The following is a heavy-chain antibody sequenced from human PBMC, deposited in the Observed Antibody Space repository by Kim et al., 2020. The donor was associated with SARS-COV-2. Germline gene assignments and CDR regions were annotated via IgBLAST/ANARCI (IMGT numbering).Heavy chain of an antibody. D-gene: IGHD6-19*01. CDR1: GYSIGTAYY. CDR3: ARADSRGGVGWLAVY. CDR2: VFRVGTI. Sequence: SETLSLTCVVSGYSIGTAYYWGWIRQPPGKGLEWIGSVFRVGTIFSNPSLRSRLSISMDTSKNQISLKLTSVSAADTAVYYCARADSRGGVGWLAVYWGRGTLVTVSS. J-gene: IGHJ4*02. V-gene: IGHV4-38-2*01.